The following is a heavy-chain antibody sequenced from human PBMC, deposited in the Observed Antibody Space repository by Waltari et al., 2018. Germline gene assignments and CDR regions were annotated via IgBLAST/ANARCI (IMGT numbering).Heavy chain of an antibody. CDR2: IRFDGSDK. Sequence: QVQLVESGGGVVQPGECLRRSCAASGLMYSRYGVNWVRQAPGKGLEWVTFIRFDGSDKYYADSVKGRFTISRDNFKNTVTLQMNSLRAEDTALYYCAKDLEKRMATRFPADYWGQGTLVTVSS. J-gene: IGHJ4*02. CDR1: GLMYSRYG. D-gene: IGHD3-3*01. CDR3: AKDLEKRMATRFPADY. V-gene: IGHV3-30*02.